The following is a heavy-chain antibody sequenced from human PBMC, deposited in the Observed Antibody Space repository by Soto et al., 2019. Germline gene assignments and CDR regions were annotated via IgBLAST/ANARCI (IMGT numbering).Heavy chain of an antibody. CDR3: ARMLSYDFWSGPNRFDP. J-gene: IGHJ5*02. V-gene: IGHV4-31*03. CDR1: GGSISSGGYY. D-gene: IGHD3-3*01. CDR2: IYYSGST. Sequence: SETLSLTCTVSGGSISSGGYYWSWIRQHPGKGLEWIGYIYYSGSTYYNPSLKSRVTISVDTSKNQFSLKLSSVTAADTAVYYCARMLSYDFWSGPNRFDPWGQGTLVTVSS.